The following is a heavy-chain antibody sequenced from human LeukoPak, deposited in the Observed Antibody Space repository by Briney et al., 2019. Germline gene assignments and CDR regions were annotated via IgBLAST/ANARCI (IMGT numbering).Heavy chain of an antibody. Sequence: GSLRLSCVASGFTYSHYGMNWVRQAPGKGLEWVSGITSDSRGIYYADSVKGRFTIYRDNSKNTLYLQMNSLSTEDTAVYYCAKKTQVVAAMSWLDPWGHGTLVTVSS. J-gene: IGHJ5*02. D-gene: IGHD2-15*01. CDR2: ITSDSRGI. CDR1: GFTYSHYG. CDR3: AKKTQVVAAMSWLDP. V-gene: IGHV3-NL1*01.